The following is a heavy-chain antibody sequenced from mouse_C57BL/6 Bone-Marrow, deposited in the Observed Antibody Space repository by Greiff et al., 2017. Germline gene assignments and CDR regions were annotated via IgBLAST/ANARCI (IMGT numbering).Heavy chain of an antibody. D-gene: IGHD4-1*01. V-gene: IGHV5-6*01. Sequence: EVKVVESGGDLVKPGGSLKLSCAASGFTFSSYGMSWVRQTPDKRLEWVATISSGGSYTYYPDSVKGRFTISSDNAKNTLYLQMSSLKSEDTAMYYCARQGLGRGVYYWGQGTTLTVSS. CDR3: ARQGLGRGVYY. J-gene: IGHJ2*01. CDR2: ISSGGSYT. CDR1: GFTFSSYG.